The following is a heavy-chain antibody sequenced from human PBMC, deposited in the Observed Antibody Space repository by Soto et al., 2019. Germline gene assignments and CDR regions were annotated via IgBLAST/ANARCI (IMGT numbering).Heavy chain of an antibody. V-gene: IGHV4-39*01. Sequence: LSLTCTVSGGSISSSSYYWGWIRQPPGKGLEWIGSIYYSGSTYYNPSLKSRVTISVDTSKNQFSLKLSSVTAADTAVYYCARGESSSSYGYYYYYGMDVWGQGTTVTVSS. CDR3: ARGESSSSYGYYYYYGMDV. D-gene: IGHD6-6*01. J-gene: IGHJ6*02. CDR1: GGSISSSSYY. CDR2: IYYSGST.